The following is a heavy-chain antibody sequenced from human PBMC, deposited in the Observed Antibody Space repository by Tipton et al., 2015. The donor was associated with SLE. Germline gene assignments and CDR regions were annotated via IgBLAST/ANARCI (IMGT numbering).Heavy chain of an antibody. D-gene: IGHD6-6*01. Sequence: LRLSCTVSGESIKNYFWTWIRQPPGKGLEWIGFIYNTGSADSNPSLKSRVTMSLDTSKNRFSLNLSSVTTADTAVYYCARRGGYSSSSWYFDLWGRGTLVSVSS. J-gene: IGHJ2*01. CDR2: IYNTGSA. V-gene: IGHV4-59*01. CDR3: ARRGGYSSSSWYFDL. CDR1: GESIKNYF.